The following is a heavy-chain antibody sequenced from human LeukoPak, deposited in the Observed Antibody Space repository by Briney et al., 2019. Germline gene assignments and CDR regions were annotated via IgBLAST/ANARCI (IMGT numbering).Heavy chain of an antibody. Sequence: GGSLRLSCAASGFTFSSYGMHWVRQAPGKGLEWVAFIRYDGSNKYYADSVKGRFTISRDNSKNTLYLQMNSLRAEGTAVYYCAKEGMVRGVMYFDYWGQGTLVTVSS. CDR1: GFTFSSYG. CDR2: IRYDGSNK. D-gene: IGHD3-10*01. CDR3: AKEGMVRGVMYFDY. J-gene: IGHJ4*02. V-gene: IGHV3-30*02.